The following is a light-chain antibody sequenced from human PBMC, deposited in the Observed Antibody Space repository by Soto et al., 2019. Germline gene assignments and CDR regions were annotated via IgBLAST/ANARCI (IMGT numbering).Light chain of an antibody. V-gene: IGKV1-39*01. Sequence: DIQLTQSPSSLSASVGDRVTITCRASQRIDNHLNWYQQRPGQAPRLLIYVASSLKRGVPSRFSGNGFGTEFTLTISILQPEDFATYYCQQSHSLPVTFGGGTKVDIK. CDR1: QRIDNH. CDR3: QQSHSLPVT. CDR2: VAS. J-gene: IGKJ4*01.